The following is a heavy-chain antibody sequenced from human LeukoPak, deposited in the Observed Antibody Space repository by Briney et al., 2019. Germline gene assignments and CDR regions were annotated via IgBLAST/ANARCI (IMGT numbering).Heavy chain of an antibody. D-gene: IGHD3-10*01. CDR2: MTPNSVHT. CDR3: ASGRKYGSGSPTYYFDY. CDR1: GFTFSNYN. Sequence: GASVKVSCKASGFTFSNYNINWVRQATGQGLEWMGRMTPNSVHTDFAQKFQGRVTITRSFSKNTAYMELSSLRSEDTAVYYCASGRKYGSGSPTYYFDYWGQGTLVTVSS. V-gene: IGHV1-8*03. J-gene: IGHJ4*02.